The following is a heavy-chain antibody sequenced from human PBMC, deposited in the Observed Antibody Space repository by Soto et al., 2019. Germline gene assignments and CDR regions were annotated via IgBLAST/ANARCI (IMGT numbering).Heavy chain of an antibody. CDR2: IWYDESNK. Sequence: GCLGLACTASGFTFSYYGMHWVRQAPGKGLEWVAIIWYDESNKYYADSVTGRFTISRDNSNNMVYLQMNSLRAEDTAVYYCAKGGSNAAMDVWGQGTKVTVSS. V-gene: IGHV3-30*02. J-gene: IGHJ6*02. CDR1: GFTFSYYG. D-gene: IGHD1-26*01. CDR3: AKGGSNAAMDV.